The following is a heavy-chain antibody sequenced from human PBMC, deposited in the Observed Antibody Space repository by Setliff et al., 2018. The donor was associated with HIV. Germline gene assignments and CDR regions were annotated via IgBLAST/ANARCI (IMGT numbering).Heavy chain of an antibody. J-gene: IGHJ3*02. CDR2: ISGFNGNT. Sequence: ASVKVSCKASGYSFARYGLSWVRQAPGQGLEWMGWISGFNGNTKYAQSFQDRVAMTTETATSTAYMEMRSLRSDDTAVYFCARVPYRSAWFSGGRDAFDIWGQGTMVTVS. V-gene: IGHV1-18*01. D-gene: IGHD6-19*01. CDR3: ARVPYRSAWFSGGRDAFDI. CDR1: GYSFARYG.